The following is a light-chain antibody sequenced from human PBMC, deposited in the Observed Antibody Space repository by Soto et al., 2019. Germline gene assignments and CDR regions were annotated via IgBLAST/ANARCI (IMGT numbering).Light chain of an antibody. V-gene: IGKV3-20*01. CDR2: GAS. CDR1: QSVSSSY. CDR3: QQYGSSPRT. Sequence: EIVLMQSPGTLSLSPGERATISCRASQSVSSSYLAWYQQKPGQAPRLLIYGASSRATGIPDRLSGSGSGTDFTLTISRLEPEDFAVYYCQQYGSSPRTFGPGTKVDIK. J-gene: IGKJ3*01.